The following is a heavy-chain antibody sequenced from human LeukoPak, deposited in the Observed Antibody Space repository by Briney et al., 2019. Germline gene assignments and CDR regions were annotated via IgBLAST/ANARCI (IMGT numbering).Heavy chain of an antibody. D-gene: IGHD3-3*01. CDR1: GGSFSGYY. CDR3: ARVGDAHYPYIDY. Sequence: LETLSLTCAVYGGSFSGYYWSWIRQPPGKGLEWIGEINHSGSTYYNPSLKSRVTISVDRSKNQFSLKLSSVTAADTAVYYCARVGDAHYPYIDYWGQGTLVTVSS. CDR2: INHSGST. V-gene: IGHV4-34*01. J-gene: IGHJ4*02.